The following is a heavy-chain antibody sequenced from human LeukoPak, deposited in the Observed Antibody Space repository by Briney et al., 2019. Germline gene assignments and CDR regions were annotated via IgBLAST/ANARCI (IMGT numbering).Heavy chain of an antibody. CDR3: ARDYSSTLAGYFDY. D-gene: IGHD6-13*01. Sequence: ASVKVSCKASGYTFTSYDINWVRQATGQGLEWMGWMNPNSGNTGYAQKFQGRVTITRNTSISTAYMELSRLRSDDTAVYYCARDYSSTLAGYFDYWGQGTLVTVSS. CDR1: GYTFTSYD. V-gene: IGHV1-8*03. J-gene: IGHJ4*02. CDR2: MNPNSGNT.